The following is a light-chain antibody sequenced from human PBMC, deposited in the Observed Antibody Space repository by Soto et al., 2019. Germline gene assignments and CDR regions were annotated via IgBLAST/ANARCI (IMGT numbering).Light chain of an antibody. CDR3: SSFTTSSTWV. J-gene: IGLJ3*02. CDR1: SSDVGGYDY. Sequence: QSALTQPASVSGSPGQSITISCTGTSSDVGGYDYVSWFQQHPGRAPKLLIYEVIKRPSGVSTRFSGSKSGNTASLTISGLQPEDEADFYCSSFTTSSTWVFGGGTKLTVL. CDR2: EVI. V-gene: IGLV2-14*01.